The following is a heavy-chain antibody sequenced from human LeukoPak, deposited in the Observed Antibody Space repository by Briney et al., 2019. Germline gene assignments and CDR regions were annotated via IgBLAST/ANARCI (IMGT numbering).Heavy chain of an antibody. J-gene: IGHJ4*02. CDR1: GFTFSNYC. CDR2: IKQDGSEK. D-gene: IGHD3-10*01. CDR3: ARDGITMRILEY. Sequence: GGSLRLSCAASGFTFSNYCMSWVRQAPGKGLEWVVNIKQDGSEKYYVDSGKGRFTISRDNAKNSLYLQMDSLRAEDTAVYYCARDGITMRILEYWGQGTLVTVSS. V-gene: IGHV3-7*01.